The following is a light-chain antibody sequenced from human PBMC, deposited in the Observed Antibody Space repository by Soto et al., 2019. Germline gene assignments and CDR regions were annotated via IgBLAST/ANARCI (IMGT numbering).Light chain of an antibody. Sequence: DIQMTQSPSTLSSSVGDRVTITCRASQSFDSSLGWYQKTPEKAPKLLIYDACKLASGVPSICSGSGSGTEFTLTISSLPPDNFATYYCQQYSTYSTFGQGTKVDIK. V-gene: IGKV1-5*01. CDR1: QSFDSS. CDR3: QQYSTYST. J-gene: IGKJ1*01. CDR2: DAC.